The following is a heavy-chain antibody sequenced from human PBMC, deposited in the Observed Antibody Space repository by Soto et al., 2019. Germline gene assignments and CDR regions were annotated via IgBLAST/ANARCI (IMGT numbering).Heavy chain of an antibody. CDR3: AKDRGGGATTFDY. Sequence: EVQLLESGGGLVQPGGSLRLSCAASGFTFSSYAMSWVRQAPGKGLAWVSAISGSGGSTYYPESVKGRFTISRDNSKTTLHLLMNSLSGEATAVYYCAKDRGGGATTFDYWGQGTLVTVSS. V-gene: IGHV3-23*01. CDR1: GFTFSSYA. CDR2: ISGSGGST. D-gene: IGHD1-26*01. J-gene: IGHJ4*02.